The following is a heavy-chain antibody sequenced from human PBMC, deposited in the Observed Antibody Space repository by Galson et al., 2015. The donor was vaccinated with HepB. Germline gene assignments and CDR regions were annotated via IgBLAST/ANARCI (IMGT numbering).Heavy chain of an antibody. CDR1: GFILSSYS. D-gene: IGHD3-22*01. V-gene: IGHV3-21*01. CDR2: TRSDSSYI. Sequence: SLRLSCAASGFILSSYSMNWVRQAPGKGLEWVSSTRSDSSYIYYADSVKGRFTISRDNAKNSLYLQMNSLRAEDTAVYYCARDPGLTLTARITTFDYWGQGTLVTVSS. J-gene: IGHJ4*02. CDR3: ARDPGLTLTARITTFDY.